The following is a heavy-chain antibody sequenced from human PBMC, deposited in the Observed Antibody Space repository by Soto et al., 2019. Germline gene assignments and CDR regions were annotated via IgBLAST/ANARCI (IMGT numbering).Heavy chain of an antibody. Sequence: EVQVVESGGGLVKPGGSLRLSCAASGFTFSSYSMNWVRQAPGKGLEWVSFIDSSSSYRYYADSVKGRFTVSRDNAKNSLYLQMNSLRPEDTAIYYCATCSGGRCYGALGGTLDYYGMDVWGQGTTVTVSS. V-gene: IGHV3-21*01. D-gene: IGHD2-15*01. CDR2: IDSSSSYR. CDR3: ATCSGGRCYGALGGTLDYYGMDV. CDR1: GFTFSSYS. J-gene: IGHJ6*02.